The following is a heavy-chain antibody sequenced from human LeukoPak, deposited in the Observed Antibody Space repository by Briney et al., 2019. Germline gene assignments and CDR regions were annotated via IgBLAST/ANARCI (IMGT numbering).Heavy chain of an antibody. J-gene: IGHJ3*02. CDR1: GFTFTTYW. D-gene: IGHD1-14*01. CDR2: INSDGSIT. CDR3: ARGMRTHDAFDI. V-gene: IGHV3-74*01. Sequence: PGGSLRLSCAASGFTFTTYWMHWVRQAPGKGLVWVSHINSDGSITSYADSVKGRFTISRDNAKNTLYLQMNSLRAEDTAVYHCARGMRTHDAFDIWGQGTMVTVSS.